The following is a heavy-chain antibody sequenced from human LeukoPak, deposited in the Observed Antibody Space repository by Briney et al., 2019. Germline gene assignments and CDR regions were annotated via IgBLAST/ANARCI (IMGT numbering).Heavy chain of an antibody. CDR1: GFTFSSYS. CDR2: ISSSGNYI. CDR3: SKVKEASAFDI. V-gene: IGHV3-21*01. J-gene: IGHJ3*02. D-gene: IGHD5-12*01. Sequence: PGGSLRLSCAASGFTFSSYSMNWVRQAPGKGLEWVSSISSSGNYIYYADSVRRRFTIARDNDKNSLFLQMNSLRAQDTAVDYGSKVKEASAFDIWGQGTMVTVSS.